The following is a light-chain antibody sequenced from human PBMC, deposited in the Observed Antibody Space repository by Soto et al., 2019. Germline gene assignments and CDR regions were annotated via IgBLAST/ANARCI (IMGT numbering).Light chain of an antibody. J-gene: IGLJ2*01. CDR2: DNT. V-gene: IGLV2-14*01. CDR1: SSDVGGYNY. Sequence: QSVLTQPASVSGSPGQSITISCTGTSSDVGGYNYVSWYQQHPGKAPKLLIYDNTNRPSGVPDRFSGSKSGTSASLAITGLQAEDEADYYCQSYDSSVSGSIFGGGTKVTVL. CDR3: QSYDSSVSGSI.